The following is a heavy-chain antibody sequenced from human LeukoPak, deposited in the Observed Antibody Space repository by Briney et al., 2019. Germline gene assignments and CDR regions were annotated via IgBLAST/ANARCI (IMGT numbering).Heavy chain of an antibody. CDR1: GGSISSYY. J-gene: IGHJ4*02. V-gene: IGHV4-39*01. CDR3: ARHRRPVDY. CDR2: IYYSGST. Sequence: PSETLSLTCTVSGGSISSYYWSWIRQPPGKGLEWIGSIYYSGSTYYNPSLKSRVTISVDTSKNQFSLKLSSVTAADTAVYYCARHRRPVDYWGQGTLVTVSS.